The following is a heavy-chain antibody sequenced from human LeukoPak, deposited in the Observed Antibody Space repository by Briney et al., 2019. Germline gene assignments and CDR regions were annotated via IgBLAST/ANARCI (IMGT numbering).Heavy chain of an antibody. J-gene: IGHJ4*02. CDR3: ARGDCGGDCHSFDY. D-gene: IGHD2-21*02. CDR1: GGSISSGDYY. Sequence: SETLSLTCTVSGGSISSGDYYWSWIRQPLGKGLEWIGYIYYSGSTYYNPSLKSRVTISVDTSKNQFSLKLSSVTAADTAVYYCARGDCGGDCHSFDYWGQGTLVTVPS. V-gene: IGHV4-30-4*01. CDR2: IYYSGST.